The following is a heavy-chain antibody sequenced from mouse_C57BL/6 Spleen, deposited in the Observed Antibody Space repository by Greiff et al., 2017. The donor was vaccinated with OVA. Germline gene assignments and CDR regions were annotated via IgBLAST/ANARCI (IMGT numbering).Heavy chain of an antibody. J-gene: IGHJ2*01. D-gene: IGHD2-10*02. Sequence: QVQLQQSGAELVKPGASVKMSCKASGYTFTSYWITWVKQRPGQGLEWIGDIYPGSGSTNYNEKFKSKATLTVDTSSSTAYMQLSSLTSEDSAVYYCAREEYGNYGFDYWGQGTTLTVSS. CDR3: AREEYGNYGFDY. V-gene: IGHV1-55*01. CDR2: IYPGSGST. CDR1: GYTFTSYW.